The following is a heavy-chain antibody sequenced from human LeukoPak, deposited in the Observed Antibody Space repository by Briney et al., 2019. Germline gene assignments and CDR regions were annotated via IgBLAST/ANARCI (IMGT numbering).Heavy chain of an antibody. J-gene: IGHJ4*02. CDR1: GGSISSSSYY. Sequence: SETLSLTCTASGGSISSSSYYWGWIRQPPGKGLEWIGGIYYSGSTYYNPSLKSRVTISVDTSKNQFPLKLSSVTAADTAVYYCARGGSSGYLSPIDYWGQGTLVTVSS. V-gene: IGHV4-39*06. CDR3: ARGGSSGYLSPIDY. D-gene: IGHD3-22*01. CDR2: IYYSGST.